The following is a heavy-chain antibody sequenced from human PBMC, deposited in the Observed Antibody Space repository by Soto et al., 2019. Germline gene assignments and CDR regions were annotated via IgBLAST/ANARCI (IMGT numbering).Heavy chain of an antibody. V-gene: IGHV4-61*01. CDR1: GASVSDKTFY. D-gene: IGHD4-17*01. Sequence: QVQLQESGPGLLKPSETLSLTCSVSGASVSDKTFYWSWLRQSPGKALEWIGYIYYSGTTNYNPSLKGRFPISVDTSKNQFSLRLNSVTAADTALYSCARTTAVPNTLRSRYYLDYWGQGMLVTVSS. J-gene: IGHJ4*02. CDR2: IYYSGTT. CDR3: ARTTAVPNTLRSRYYLDY.